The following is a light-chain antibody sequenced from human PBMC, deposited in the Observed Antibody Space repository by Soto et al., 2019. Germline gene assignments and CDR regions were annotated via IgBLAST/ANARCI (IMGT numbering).Light chain of an antibody. Sequence: DVQLTQSPSTLAAFAGDRVTITCRASQRITNLIWYQQKPGKAPKLLIYDASDLETGVPSRFSGSGSGTGFTFTISSLQPEDFATYYCKQYESLPLTFGQGTRLEIK. J-gene: IGKJ5*01. CDR1: QRITN. V-gene: IGKV1-33*01. CDR2: DAS. CDR3: KQYESLPLT.